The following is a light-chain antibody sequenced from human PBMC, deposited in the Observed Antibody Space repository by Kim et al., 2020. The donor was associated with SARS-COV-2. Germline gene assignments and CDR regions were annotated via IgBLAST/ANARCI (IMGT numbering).Light chain of an antibody. J-gene: IGKJ1*01. V-gene: IGKV3-15*01. CDR2: DAS. CDR1: QSISNN. CDR3: QQYNMWPRT. Sequence: EIVMTQSPATLSVSPGERATLSCRASQSISNNLAWFQQKPGQAPRLLIYDASTRATGIPARFSGSGSGTEFTLTISSLQSEDFAVYYCQQYNMWPRTFGQGTKVEIK.